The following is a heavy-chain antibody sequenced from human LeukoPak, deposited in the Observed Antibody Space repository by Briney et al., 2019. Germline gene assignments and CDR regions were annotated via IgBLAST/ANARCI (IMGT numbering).Heavy chain of an antibody. CDR2: IYYTGST. J-gene: IGHJ5*02. V-gene: IGHV4-59*01. D-gene: IGHD6-13*01. Sequence: SETLSLTCTVSGGSINSYYWSWIRQPPGKGLEWIWYIYYTGSTHYNPSLKSRVTIAIDTSKNQFSLNLRSVTAADTAVYYCANSSSPHWFDPWGQGTLVTVSS. CDR3: ANSSSPHWFDP. CDR1: GGSINSYY.